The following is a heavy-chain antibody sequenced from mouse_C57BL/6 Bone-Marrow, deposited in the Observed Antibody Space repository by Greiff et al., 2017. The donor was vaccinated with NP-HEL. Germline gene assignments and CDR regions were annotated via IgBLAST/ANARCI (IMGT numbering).Heavy chain of an antibody. J-gene: IGHJ1*03. CDR2: ILPGSGST. CDR3: ARAYGLHWYFDV. D-gene: IGHD6-5*01. V-gene: IGHV1-9*01. Sequence: QVQLQQSGAELMKPGASVKLSCKATGYTFTGYWIEWVKQRPGHGLEWIGEILPGSGSTNYIEKFKGKATFTADTSSNTAYMQLSSLTTEDSAIYYCARAYGLHWYFDVWGTGTTVTVSS. CDR1: GYTFTGYW.